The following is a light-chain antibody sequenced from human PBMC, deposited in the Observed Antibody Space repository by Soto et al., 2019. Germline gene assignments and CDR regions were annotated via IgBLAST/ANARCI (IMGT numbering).Light chain of an antibody. J-gene: IGKJ4*01. CDR1: PSVSNS. V-gene: IGKV3-11*01. Sequence: ESVLTHSPATLSLSPGERATLSCGAIPSVSNSLAWYQHKPGQAPRLLIYDASNRATGVPTRFSGSGSGTDFTLTISSLEPEDFAVSYCQQRNKWPPVTFGGGTKVDIK. CDR2: DAS. CDR3: QQRNKWPPVT.